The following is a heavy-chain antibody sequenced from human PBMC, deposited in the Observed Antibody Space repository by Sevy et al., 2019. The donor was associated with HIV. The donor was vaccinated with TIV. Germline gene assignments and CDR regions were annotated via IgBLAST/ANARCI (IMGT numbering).Heavy chain of an antibody. V-gene: IGHV3-21*01. Sequence: GGSLRLSCAASGFTFSSYRMNWVRQAPGKGLEWVSTISSSSSNIYYADSVKGRFTISRDNAKNSLYLQMNSLRAEDTAVYYCARWGIVAVDGTVDYWGQGTLVTVSS. CDR2: ISSSSSNI. J-gene: IGHJ4*02. D-gene: IGHD6-19*01. CDR1: GFTFSSYR. CDR3: ARWGIVAVDGTVDY.